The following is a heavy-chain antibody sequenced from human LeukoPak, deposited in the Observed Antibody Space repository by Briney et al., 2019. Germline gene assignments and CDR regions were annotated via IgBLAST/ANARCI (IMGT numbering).Heavy chain of an antibody. V-gene: IGHV3-66*01. CDR2: IYSGGST. Sequence: GGSLRLSCAASGFTVSSNYMSWVRQAPGKGLEWVSVIYSGGSTYYAASVKGRFTISRDNSKNTLYLQMNSLRAEDTAVYYCARGYYDSSPHAFDIWGQGTMVTVSS. CDR1: GFTVSSNY. CDR3: ARGYYDSSPHAFDI. J-gene: IGHJ3*02. D-gene: IGHD3-22*01.